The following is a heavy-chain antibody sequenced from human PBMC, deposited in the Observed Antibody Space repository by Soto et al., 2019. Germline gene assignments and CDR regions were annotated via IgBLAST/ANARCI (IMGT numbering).Heavy chain of an antibody. V-gene: IGHV1-46*03. CDR2: INPSGGST. CDR1: GYTFTSYY. CDR3: ARDAKPAGSEAIYYYSSYMDV. J-gene: IGHJ6*03. D-gene: IGHD3-10*01. Sequence: QVQLVQSGAEVKKPGASVKVSCKASGYTFTSYYVHWVRQAPGQGLEWMGIINPSGGSTSYAQKFQGRVTMTRDTSTSTVDRELSGRRSEDTAVYYCARDAKPAGSEAIYYYSSYMDVWGKGPTVTVSS.